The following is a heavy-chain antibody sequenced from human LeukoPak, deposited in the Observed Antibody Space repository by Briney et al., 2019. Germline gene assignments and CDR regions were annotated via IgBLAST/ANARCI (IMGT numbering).Heavy chain of an antibody. CDR3: ARGLFSSAPFDL. CDR1: GFTFSSYP. V-gene: IGHV3-48*04. CDR2: ISSSSDSI. D-gene: IGHD3-22*01. Sequence: PGGSMRLSCAASGFTFSSYPMSWVRQAPGKGLECVSYISSSSDSINYAEFLRGRFTISRDNAKSALYLQMDNLRVEDTALYYCARGLFSSAPFDLLGQGTLITVSS. J-gene: IGHJ4*01.